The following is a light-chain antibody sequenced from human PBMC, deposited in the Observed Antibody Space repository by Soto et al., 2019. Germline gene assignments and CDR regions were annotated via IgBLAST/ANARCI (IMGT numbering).Light chain of an antibody. V-gene: IGKV1-17*01. CDR3: LQHKTYPWT. Sequence: DIQMTQSPSSLSASVGDRVTITCRASQAIRSDLGWFQQKPGKAPRRPIYAASTLQSGVPSRFSGSGSGTEFTLTISSLQPEDFATYYCLQHKTYPWTFGQGTKVEVK. CDR1: QAIRSD. J-gene: IGKJ1*01. CDR2: AAS.